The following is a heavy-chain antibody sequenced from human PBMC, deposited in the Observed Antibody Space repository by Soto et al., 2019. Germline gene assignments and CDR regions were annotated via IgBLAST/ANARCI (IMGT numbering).Heavy chain of an antibody. CDR1: GYTFTSYA. J-gene: IGHJ6*02. CDR3: ARGPGWEDYMDV. D-gene: IGHD1-26*01. CDR2: INAGNGNT. Sequence: ASVKVSCKASGYTFTSYAMHWVRQAPGQRLEWMGWINAGNGNTKYSQKFQGRVTITRDTSASTAYMELSSLRSEDTAVYYCARGPGWEDYMDVWGQGTTVTVSS. V-gene: IGHV1-3*01.